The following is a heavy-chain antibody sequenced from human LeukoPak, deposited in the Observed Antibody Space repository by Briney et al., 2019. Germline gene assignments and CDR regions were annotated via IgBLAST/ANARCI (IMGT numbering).Heavy chain of an antibody. D-gene: IGHD6-13*01. CDR2: IFHSGRM. CDR1: GSSITTDYF. CDR3: ARLDDRAARIAVGRSSTWSSRRGFDY. V-gene: IGHV4-38-2*02. Sequence: SETLSLTCTVSGSSITTDYFWGWLRQTPGKGLEWFGSIFHSGRMYDSPSLRSRVTISVDTSKNQFSLKLNSVTAADTAVYYCARLDDRAARIAVGRSSTWSSRRGFDYWGQGTLVTVSS. J-gene: IGHJ4*02.